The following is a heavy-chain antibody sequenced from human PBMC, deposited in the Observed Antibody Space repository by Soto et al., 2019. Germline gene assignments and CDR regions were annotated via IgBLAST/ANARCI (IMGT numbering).Heavy chain of an antibody. D-gene: IGHD2-15*01. CDR3: AKGHGVGVVAATGFQVPIDY. V-gene: IGHV3-30*18. Sequence: WWSLRLSCAASGFSFRSSGMHWVRQAPGKGLEWVAVISYDGSNKYYADSVKGRFTISRDNSKNTLYLQMNSLRAEDTAVYYCAKGHGVGVVAATGFQVPIDYWGQPPLLSVYS. J-gene: IGHJ4*02. CDR1: GFSFRSSG. CDR2: ISYDGSNK.